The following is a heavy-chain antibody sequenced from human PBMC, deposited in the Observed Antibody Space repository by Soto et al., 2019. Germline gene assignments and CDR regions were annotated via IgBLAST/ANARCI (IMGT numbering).Heavy chain of an antibody. Sequence: LRLSCAASGFTFSSYAMSWVRQAPGKGLEWVSAISGSGGSTYYADSVKGRFTISRDNAKNTLYLQMNSLRAEDTAVYYCARDILPDYGMHVWGQGTTVTVSS. J-gene: IGHJ6*02. V-gene: IGHV3-23*01. CDR3: ARDILPDYGMHV. CDR1: GFTFSSYA. CDR2: ISGSGGST.